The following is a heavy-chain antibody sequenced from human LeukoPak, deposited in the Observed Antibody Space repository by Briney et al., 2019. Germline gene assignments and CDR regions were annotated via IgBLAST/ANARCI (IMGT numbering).Heavy chain of an antibody. CDR3: ARDARAGDCSSTSCYPGINWFDP. D-gene: IGHD2-2*01. CDR1: GGTFSSYA. CDR2: IFPIFGTA. J-gene: IGHJ5*02. Sequence: ASVKVSCQASGGTFSSYAISWVRQAPGQGLEWMGGIFPIFGTANYAQKFQGRVTITTDESTSTAYMELSSLRSEDTAVYYCARDARAGDCSSTSCYPGINWFDPWGQGTLVTVSS. V-gene: IGHV1-69*05.